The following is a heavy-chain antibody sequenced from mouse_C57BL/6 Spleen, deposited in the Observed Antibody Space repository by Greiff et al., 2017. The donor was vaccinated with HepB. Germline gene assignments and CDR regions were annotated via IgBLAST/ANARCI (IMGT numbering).Heavy chain of an antibody. J-gene: IGHJ1*03. D-gene: IGHD1-1*01. CDR2: INSDGGST. CDR1: EYEFPSHD. Sequence: EVKVVESGGGLVQPGESLKLSCESNEYEFPSHDMSWVRKTPEKRLELVAAINSDGGSTYYPDTMERRFIISRDNTKKTLYLQMSSLRSEDTALYYCARQRGGSSYGYWYFDVWGTGTTVTVSS. V-gene: IGHV5-2*01. CDR3: ARQRGGSSYGYWYFDV.